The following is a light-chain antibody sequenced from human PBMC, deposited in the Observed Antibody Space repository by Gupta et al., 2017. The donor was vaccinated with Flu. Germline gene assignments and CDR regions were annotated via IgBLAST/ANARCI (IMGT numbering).Light chain of an antibody. CDR2: VAS. CDR3: QQFHSYSFT. J-gene: IGKJ3*01. V-gene: IGKV1-9*01. CDR1: QDIASY. Sequence: GDRVTITCRASQDIASYLAWYQQKPGKAPKLLISVASTLQSGVPSRFSGSGSGTEFSLTISSLQPEDFATYHCQQFHSYSFTFGHGTKVDFK.